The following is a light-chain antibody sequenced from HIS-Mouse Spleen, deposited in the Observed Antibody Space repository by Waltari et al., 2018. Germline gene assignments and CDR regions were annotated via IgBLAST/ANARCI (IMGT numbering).Light chain of an antibody. V-gene: IGLV2-11*01. CDR3: CSYAGSYTWV. Sequence: QSALTQPRSVSGSPGQSVTISCTGTSSDVGGYNYVSWYQQHPGKAPKLMIYDVSKRRSGVPDRFSGSKSGNTASLTISGLQAEDEAEYYCCSYAGSYTWVFGGGTKLTVL. CDR2: DVS. J-gene: IGLJ3*02. CDR1: SSDVGGYNY.